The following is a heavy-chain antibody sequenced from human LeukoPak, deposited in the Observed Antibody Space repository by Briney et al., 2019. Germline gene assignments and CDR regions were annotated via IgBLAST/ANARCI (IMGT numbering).Heavy chain of an antibody. D-gene: IGHD4-17*01. J-gene: IGHJ6*03. CDR2: ISYDGSNK. CDR3: ANYGDYYYYYYMDV. Sequence: GRSLRLSCVASGFTFSSYAMHWVRQAPGKGLEWVTVISYDGSNKYYADSVKGRFTISRDNSKNTLYLQMNSLRAEDTAVYFCANYGDYYYYYYMDVWGKGTTVTVSS. CDR1: GFTFSSYA. V-gene: IGHV3-30*04.